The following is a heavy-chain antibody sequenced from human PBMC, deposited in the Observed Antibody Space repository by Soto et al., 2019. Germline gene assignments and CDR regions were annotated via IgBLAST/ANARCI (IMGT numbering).Heavy chain of an antibody. CDR3: ARDLYSHGQGLIA. V-gene: IGHV4-30-4*01. CDR2: IYYSGST. Sequence: LSLTCPVSGGSISSGDYYWSWIRQPPGKGLEWIGYIYYSGSTFYSSAFESRITISVDTSKNQFSLNLMSVTAADTSVYYCARDLYSHGQGLIAWGQGTRVTVSS. CDR1: GGSISSGDYY. D-gene: IGHD3-16*01. J-gene: IGHJ5*02.